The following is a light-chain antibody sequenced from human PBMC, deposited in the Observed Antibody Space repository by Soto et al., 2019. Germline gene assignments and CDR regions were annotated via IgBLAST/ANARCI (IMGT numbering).Light chain of an antibody. Sequence: EIVMTQSPATLSVSPGERATLSGRASQSVSSNLAWYQQKPGQAPRLLIYGASTRATGIPARCSGSGSGTEFTLTISSRQSDDFAVDYCQKYNNWPPYTFGHGTKLEIK. CDR3: QKYNNWPPYT. CDR1: QSVSSN. J-gene: IGKJ2*01. CDR2: GAS. V-gene: IGKV3-15*01.